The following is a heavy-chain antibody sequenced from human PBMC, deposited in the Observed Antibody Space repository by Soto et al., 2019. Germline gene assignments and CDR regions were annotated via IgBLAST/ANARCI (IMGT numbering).Heavy chain of an antibody. D-gene: IGHD3-22*01. J-gene: IGHJ4*01. Sequence: EVQLVESGGGLVKPGGSLRLSCAASGFTFTNAWINWVRQAPGKGLEWVGRIKSKTDGGTTDYAEPVKGRFAISRDDSNNMVYLQMNSLKIEDTAVYYCTTDSYSTIIIVRFEYWGHGTRVTVSS. V-gene: IGHV3-15*07. CDR1: GFTFTNAW. CDR3: TTDSYSTIIIVRFEY. CDR2: IKSKTDGGTT.